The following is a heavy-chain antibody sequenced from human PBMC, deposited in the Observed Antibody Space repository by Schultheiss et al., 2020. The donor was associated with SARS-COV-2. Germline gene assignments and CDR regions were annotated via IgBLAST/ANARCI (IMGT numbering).Heavy chain of an antibody. Sequence: GGSLRLSCAASGFTFSSYWMSWVRQAPGKGLEWVSAISGSGGSTYYADSVKGRFTISRDNSKNTLYLQMNSLRAEDTAVYYCALFTWGDYAPFDYWGQGTLVTVSS. CDR3: ALFTWGDYAPFDY. D-gene: IGHD4-17*01. CDR1: GFTFSSYW. CDR2: ISGSGGST. V-gene: IGHV3-23*01. J-gene: IGHJ4*02.